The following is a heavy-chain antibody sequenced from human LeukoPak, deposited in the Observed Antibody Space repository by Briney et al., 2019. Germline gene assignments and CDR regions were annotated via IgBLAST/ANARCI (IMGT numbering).Heavy chain of an antibody. J-gene: IGHJ5*02. CDR1: GGSINSNNYY. CDR2: IYQSGTT. CDR3: ARAEPRNRSSWYSDWFDP. Sequence: SETLSLTCSVSGGSINSNNYYWGWIRQPPGKGLEWIGSIYQSGTTWYTPSLKSRVTISIDTSKNHFSLKLSSVTAVDTAVYYCARAEPRNRSSWYSDWFDPWGQGILVTVSS. V-gene: IGHV4-39*07. D-gene: IGHD6-13*01.